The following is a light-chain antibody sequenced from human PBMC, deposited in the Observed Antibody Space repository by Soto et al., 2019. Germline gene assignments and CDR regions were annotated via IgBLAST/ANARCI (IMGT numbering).Light chain of an antibody. Sequence: DIQMTQSPSTLSGSVGDRVTITCRASQTISSWLAWYQQKPGKAPKLLIYDVSSLQSGLPSRFSGSGSGTEFTLTISSLQPDDFATYYGQHYKMYSPWTVGQGTKGDIK. CDR3: QHYKMYSPWT. CDR2: DVS. J-gene: IGKJ1*01. CDR1: QTISSW. V-gene: IGKV1-5*01.